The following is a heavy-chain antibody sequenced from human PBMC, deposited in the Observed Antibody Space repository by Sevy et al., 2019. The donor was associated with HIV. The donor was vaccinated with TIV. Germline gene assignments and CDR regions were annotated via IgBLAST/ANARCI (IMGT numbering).Heavy chain of an antibody. CDR2: FYPEDGET. CDR3: ATTKAYYDSSGYPFDH. V-gene: IGHV1-24*01. D-gene: IGHD3-22*01. J-gene: IGHJ4*02. CDR1: GYTLTALS. Sequence: ASVKVSCKVSGYTLTALSMHWVRQAPGKGLEWMGTFYPEDGETRFAQKFQGRVTMTEDTSTDTAYMELSSLRSEDTAVYFCATTKAYYDSSGYPFDHWGQGALVTVSS.